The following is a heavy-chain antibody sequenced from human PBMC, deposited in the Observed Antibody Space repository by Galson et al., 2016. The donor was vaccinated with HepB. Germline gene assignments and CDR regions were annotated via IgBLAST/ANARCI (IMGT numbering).Heavy chain of an antibody. CDR2: IRSKINSYAT. D-gene: IGHD6-13*01. J-gene: IGHJ4*02. CDR1: GLNFSGSA. Sequence: SLRLSCAASGLNFSGSAMHWVRQASGKGLEWVGRIRSKINSYATAYAASVKGRFTISRDDSKNTAYLQMNSLKTEDTAVYYCTSRIAAAGTIDYWGQGTLVTVSS. CDR3: TSRIAAAGTIDY. V-gene: IGHV3-73*01.